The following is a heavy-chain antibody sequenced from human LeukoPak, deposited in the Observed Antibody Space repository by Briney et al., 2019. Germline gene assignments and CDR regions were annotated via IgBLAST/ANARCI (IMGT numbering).Heavy chain of an antibody. CDR3: ARIYSSSWYGFWLDP. V-gene: IGHV1-8*01. Sequence: GASVKVSCKASGYTFTSYDINWVRQATGQGLEWMGWMNANSGNTGYAQKFQGRVTMTRNTSISTAYMELRSLRSEDTAVYYCARIYSSSWYGFWLDPWGQGTLVTVSS. CDR1: GYTFTSYD. D-gene: IGHD6-13*01. CDR2: MNANSGNT. J-gene: IGHJ5*02.